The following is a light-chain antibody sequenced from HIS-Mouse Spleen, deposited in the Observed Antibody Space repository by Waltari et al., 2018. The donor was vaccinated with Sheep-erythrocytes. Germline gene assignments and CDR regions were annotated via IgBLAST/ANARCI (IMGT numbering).Light chain of an antibody. CDR2: DVS. CDR1: SSDVGGYNY. Sequence: QSALTQPRSVSGSPGQSVTISCTGTSSDVGGYNYVPWYQQHPGKPPKLMIYDVSKRPSGVPDRFSGSKSGHTASLTISGLQAEDEADYYCCSYAGSYNHVFATGTKVTVL. V-gene: IGLV2-11*01. J-gene: IGLJ1*01. CDR3: CSYAGSYNHV.